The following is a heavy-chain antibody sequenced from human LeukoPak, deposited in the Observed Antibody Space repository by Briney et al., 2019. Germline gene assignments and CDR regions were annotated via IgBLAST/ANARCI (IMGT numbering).Heavy chain of an antibody. J-gene: IGHJ6*03. CDR2: INHSGST. Sequence: SETLSLTCAVYGGSFSGYYWSWIRQPPGKGLEWIGEINHSGSTNYNPSLKSRVTISVDTSKNQFSLKLSSVTAADTAVYYCARGRIAAAGTVYYYYMDVWGKGTTVTVSS. V-gene: IGHV4-34*01. CDR3: ARGRIAAAGTVYYYYMDV. CDR1: GGSFSGYY. D-gene: IGHD6-13*01.